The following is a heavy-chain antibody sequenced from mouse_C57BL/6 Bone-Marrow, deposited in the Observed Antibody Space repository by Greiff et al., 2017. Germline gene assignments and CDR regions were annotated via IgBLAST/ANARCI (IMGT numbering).Heavy chain of an antibody. V-gene: IGHV1-64*01. CDR3: ASTDYAMDY. CDR1: GYTFTSYW. J-gene: IGHJ4*01. Sequence: VQLQQPGAELVKPGASVKLSCKASGYTFTSYWMHWVKQRPGQGLEWIGMIDPTGGCTNYNEKFKSKATLTVDKSSSTAYMQLSSLTSEYSAVYYCASTDYAMDYWGQGTSVTVSS. CDR2: IDPTGGCT. D-gene: IGHD3-1*01.